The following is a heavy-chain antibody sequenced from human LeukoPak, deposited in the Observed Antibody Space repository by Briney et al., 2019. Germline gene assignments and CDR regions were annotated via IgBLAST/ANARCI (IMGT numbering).Heavy chain of an antibody. CDR3: AKDRSPVYYYDSSGLDY. Sequence: PGGSLRLSCVASGFTFSSYAMSWVRQAPGKGLEWVSAISGSGGSTYYADSVKGRFTISRDNSKNTLYLQMNSLRAEDTAVYYCAKDRSPVYYYDSSGLDYWGQGTLVTVSS. D-gene: IGHD3-22*01. CDR2: ISGSGGST. J-gene: IGHJ4*02. CDR1: GFTFSSYA. V-gene: IGHV3-23*01.